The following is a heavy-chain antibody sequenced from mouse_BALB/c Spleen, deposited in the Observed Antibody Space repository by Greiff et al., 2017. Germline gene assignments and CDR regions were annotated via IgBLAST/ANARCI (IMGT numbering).Heavy chain of an antibody. D-gene: IGHD1-1*01. V-gene: IGHV5-6*02. Sequence: DVKLQESGGDLVKPGGSLKLSCAASGFTFSSYGMSWVRQTPDKRLEWVATISSGGSYTYYPDSVKGRFTISRDNAKNTLYLQMSSLKSEDTAMYYCARHTAHYYGSSYWFAYWGQGTLVTVSA. CDR3: ARHTAHYYGSSYWFAY. CDR1: GFTFSSYG. CDR2: ISSGGSYT. J-gene: IGHJ3*01.